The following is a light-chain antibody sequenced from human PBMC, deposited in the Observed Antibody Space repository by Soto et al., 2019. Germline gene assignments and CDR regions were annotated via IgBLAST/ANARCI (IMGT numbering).Light chain of an antibody. CDR1: QSVLYSSNNKNY. V-gene: IGKV4-1*01. Sequence: DIVMTQSPDSLAVSLGERATINCKSSQSVLYSSNNKNYLAWYQQKPGQPPKLLIYWASTRESGVPDRFSGSGSGTDCTLTISNLQADDVAVYYCQQYYSTPWTFGQGTKVEIK. CDR3: QQYYSTPWT. CDR2: WAS. J-gene: IGKJ1*01.